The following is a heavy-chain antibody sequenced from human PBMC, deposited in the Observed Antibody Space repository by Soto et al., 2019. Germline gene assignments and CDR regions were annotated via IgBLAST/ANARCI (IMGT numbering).Heavy chain of an antibody. CDR1: GFTFSSYA. CDR3: AKDLGAGGGSCFAS. J-gene: IGHJ5*01. CDR2: ISGSGTNT. V-gene: IGHV3-23*01. D-gene: IGHD2-15*01. Sequence: EVQLLEFGGGLVQPGGSLRLSCAPSGFTFSSYAMSWVRQAPGKGLEWVSAISGSGTNTFYSDSVKGRFTISRDNSRNTLWLQMHSLRVEDTATYYCAKDLGAGGGSCFASWGQGTLVTVSS.